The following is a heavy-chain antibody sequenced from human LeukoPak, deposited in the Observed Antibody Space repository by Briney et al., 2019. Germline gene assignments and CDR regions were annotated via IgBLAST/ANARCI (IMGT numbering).Heavy chain of an antibody. CDR1: GGSISSYY. CDR3: ARVGGWSNWFDP. D-gene: IGHD6-19*01. V-gene: IGHV4-4*07. Sequence: SETLSLTCTVSGGSISSYYWSWIRQPAGKGREWIGRIYTSGSTNYNPSLKSRVTMSVYTSKNQFSLKLSSVTAADTAVYYCARVGGWSNWFDPWGQGTLVTVSS. CDR2: IYTSGST. J-gene: IGHJ5*02.